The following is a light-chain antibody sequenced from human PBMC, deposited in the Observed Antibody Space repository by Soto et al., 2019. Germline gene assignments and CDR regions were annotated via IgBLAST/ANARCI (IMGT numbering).Light chain of an antibody. CDR2: WAS. CDR1: QSVLYSSNNKNY. CDR3: QQYYRPWT. V-gene: IGKV4-1*01. J-gene: IGKJ1*01. Sequence: DIVMTQSPDSLAVSLGERATINCNSSQSVLYSSNNKNYLAWYQQKPGQPPKLLIYWASTRESGVPDRFSGSGSGTDFTLTISSLQAEDVAVYYCQQYYRPWTFGQGTKGEIK.